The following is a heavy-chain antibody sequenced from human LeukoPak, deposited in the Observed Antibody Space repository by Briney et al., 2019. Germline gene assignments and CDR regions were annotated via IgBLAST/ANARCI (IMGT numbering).Heavy chain of an antibody. CDR2: FDPEDGET. D-gene: IGHD6-13*01. V-gene: IGHV1-24*01. J-gene: IGHJ6*03. Sequence: ASVKVSCKVSGYTLTELSMHWVRQAPGKGLEWMGGFDPEDGETIYAQKFQGRVTMTEDTSTDTAYMELSSLRSEDTAVYYCATTVEVRRGAAAGTEAYYYYYMDVWGKGTTVTISS. CDR1: GYTLTELS. CDR3: ATTVEVRRGAAAGTEAYYYYYMDV.